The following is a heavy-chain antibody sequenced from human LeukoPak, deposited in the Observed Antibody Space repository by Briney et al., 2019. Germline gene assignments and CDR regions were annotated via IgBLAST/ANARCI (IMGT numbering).Heavy chain of an antibody. D-gene: IGHD3-22*01. V-gene: IGHV1-18*04. Sequence: ASVKVSCKASGYTFTSYYMHWVRQAPGQGLEWMGWISAYNGNTNYAQKLQGRVTMTTDTSTSIAYMELRSLRSDDTAVYYCARGLAYYYDSSGYYGRWFDPWGQGTLVTVSS. J-gene: IGHJ5*02. CDR2: ISAYNGNT. CDR3: ARGLAYYYDSSGYYGRWFDP. CDR1: GYTFTSYY.